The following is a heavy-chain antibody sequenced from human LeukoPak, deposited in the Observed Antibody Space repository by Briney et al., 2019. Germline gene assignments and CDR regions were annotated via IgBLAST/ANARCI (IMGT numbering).Heavy chain of an antibody. V-gene: IGHV3-48*03. CDR3: AASLSGWYGPSAYY. D-gene: IGHD6-19*01. CDR2: ISGGSEAT. J-gene: IGHJ4*02. Sequence: GGSLRLSCAASGFDFSPLEMSWVRQAPGKGLEWVSFISGGSEATHYADSVRGRFTIPRDNAKSSLYLEMRSLRAEDTAVYYCAASLSGWYGPSAYYWGQGTRVTVSS. CDR1: GFDFSPLE.